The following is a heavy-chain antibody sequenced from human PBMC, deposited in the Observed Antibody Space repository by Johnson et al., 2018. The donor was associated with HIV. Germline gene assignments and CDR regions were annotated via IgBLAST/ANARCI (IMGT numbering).Heavy chain of an antibody. Sequence: VQLVESGGGLIQPGGSLRLSCAASGFTVNSNYMSWVRQAPGQGLEWVSVIYSDESTYYADSVQGRFTISRDNSKNTLYLQMNSLRAEDTAVYYCAREYSSLSQGAFDIWGQGTMVTVSS. J-gene: IGHJ3*02. CDR3: AREYSSLSQGAFDI. CDR1: GFTVNSNY. CDR2: IYSDEST. D-gene: IGHD6-6*01. V-gene: IGHV3-66*01.